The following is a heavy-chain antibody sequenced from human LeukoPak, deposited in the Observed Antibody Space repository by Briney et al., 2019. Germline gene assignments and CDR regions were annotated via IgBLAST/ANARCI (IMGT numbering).Heavy chain of an antibody. CDR1: GYTLTELS. Sequence: ASVKVSCKVSGYTLTELSMHWVRQAPGKGLEWMGGFDPEDGETIYAQKFQGRVTMTEDTSTDTAYMELSRLRSDDTAVYYCAREMGSTTIFGVVIIFGYWGQGTLVTVSS. V-gene: IGHV1-24*01. CDR2: FDPEDGET. CDR3: AREMGSTTIFGVVIIFGY. J-gene: IGHJ4*02. D-gene: IGHD3-3*01.